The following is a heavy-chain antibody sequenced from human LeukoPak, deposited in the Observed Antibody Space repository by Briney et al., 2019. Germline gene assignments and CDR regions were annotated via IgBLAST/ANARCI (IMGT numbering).Heavy chain of an antibody. V-gene: IGHV1-69*06. CDR1: GGTFSSYA. CDR2: IIPIFGTA. Sequence: ASVKVSCKASGGTFSSYAISWVRQAPGQGLEWMGGIIPIFGTANYAQKFQGRVTITADKSTSTAYMELSSLRSEDTAVYYCATTNLRYFDYYYMDVWGKGTTVTISS. J-gene: IGHJ6*03. D-gene: IGHD3-9*01. CDR3: ATTNLRYFDYYYMDV.